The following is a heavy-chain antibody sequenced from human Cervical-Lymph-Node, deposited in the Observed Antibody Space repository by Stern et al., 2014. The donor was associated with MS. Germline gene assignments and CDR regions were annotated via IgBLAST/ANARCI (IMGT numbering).Heavy chain of an antibody. CDR2: IYPGSSDT. CDR3: ARQRGSVNNYDLDS. V-gene: IGHV5-51*01. CDR1: GYSFATYW. D-gene: IGHD5/OR15-5a*01. Sequence: VQLVQSGAEVKKPGESLKISCKGSGYSFATYWIGWVRQMPGKGLEWMGIIYPGSSDTRYSPSFQGRVTISADTSINTAYVQWSSLKASDTAMYYCARQRGSVNNYDLDSWGQGTLVSVSS. J-gene: IGHJ4*02.